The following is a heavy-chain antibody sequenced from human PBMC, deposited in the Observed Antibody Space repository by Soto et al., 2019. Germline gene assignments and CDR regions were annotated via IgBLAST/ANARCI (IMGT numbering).Heavy chain of an antibody. CDR2: IYYSGST. Sequence: SETLSLTCTVSGGSISSGDYYWSWVRQPPGKGLEWIGYIYYSGSTYYNPSLKSRVTISVDTSKNQFSLKLSSVTAADTAVYYCAREVAAAGKADYGMDVWGQGTTVTVSS. J-gene: IGHJ6*02. V-gene: IGHV4-30-4*01. D-gene: IGHD6-13*01. CDR1: GGSISSGDYY. CDR3: AREVAAAGKADYGMDV.